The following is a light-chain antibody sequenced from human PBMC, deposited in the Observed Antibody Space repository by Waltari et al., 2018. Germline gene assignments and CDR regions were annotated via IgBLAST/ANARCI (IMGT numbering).Light chain of an antibody. CDR1: QSISIY. CDR2: AAS. Sequence: DIQMIQSPSSLSASVGDRVTITCRASQSISIYLNWYQQKPGKAPKLLISAASNLQSGVPSRFSGSGSGTDFTLTISSLQPEDFATYFCQQSYSILQTFGQGTKLEIK. CDR3: QQSYSILQT. J-gene: IGKJ2*01. V-gene: IGKV1-39*01.